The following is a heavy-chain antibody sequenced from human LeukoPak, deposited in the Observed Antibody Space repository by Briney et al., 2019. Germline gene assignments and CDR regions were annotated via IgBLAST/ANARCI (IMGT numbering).Heavy chain of an antibody. Sequence: SETLSLTCTVSGGSISSSSYYWGWIRQPPGKGLEWIGSIYYSGSTYYNPSLKSRVTISVDTSKNQFSLKLSSVTAADTAVYYCARPASMITFGGAPEIWGQGTMVTVSS. V-gene: IGHV4-39*07. D-gene: IGHD3-16*01. CDR3: ARPASMITFGGAPEI. CDR2: IYYSGST. CDR1: GGSISSSSYY. J-gene: IGHJ3*02.